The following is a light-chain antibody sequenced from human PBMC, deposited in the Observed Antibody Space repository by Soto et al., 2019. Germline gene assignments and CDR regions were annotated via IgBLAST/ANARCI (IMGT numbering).Light chain of an antibody. CDR2: SND. Sequence: QSVLTQPPSLSGTPGQRVTISCSGTSSNIGTNYLYWYKQLPGTAPKLLIDSNDERPSGVPDRFSGSKSGASASLAISGLRSEDEADYYCASWDDSLSGPVFGGGTKLTVL. J-gene: IGLJ3*02. V-gene: IGLV1-47*02. CDR1: SSNIGTNY. CDR3: ASWDDSLSGPV.